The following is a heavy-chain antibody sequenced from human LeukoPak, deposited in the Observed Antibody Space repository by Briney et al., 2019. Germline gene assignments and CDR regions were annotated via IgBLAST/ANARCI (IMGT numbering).Heavy chain of an antibody. CDR2: ITDSGGNT. Sequence: PGGSLRLSCAASGFTFSNYAMSWVRQAPGMGLGLEWVSTITDSGGNTYYADSVKGRFTISRDNSKNTLFLQMNSLRPEDTAVYYCARDTAYSSDWAPCEFWGQGILVTVSS. J-gene: IGHJ4*02. CDR1: GFTFSNYA. D-gene: IGHD6-19*01. CDR3: ARDTAYSSDWAPCEF. V-gene: IGHV3-23*01.